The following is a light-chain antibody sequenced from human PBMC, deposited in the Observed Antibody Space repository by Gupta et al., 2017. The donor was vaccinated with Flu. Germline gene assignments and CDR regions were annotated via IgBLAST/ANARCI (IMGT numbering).Light chain of an antibody. CDR1: SSDSCTSNY. J-gene: IGLJ2*01. CDR3: TSYTGLNMEI. V-gene: IGLV2-11*03. CDR2: DVN. Sequence: SVPLYGTGQSSDSCTSNYVSWYRQHPGKDPELMMYDVNKRPSGVPDRFSGSKSGHTASLTISGLQAEDEADYYCTSYTGLNMEIFGEGTRVTGL.